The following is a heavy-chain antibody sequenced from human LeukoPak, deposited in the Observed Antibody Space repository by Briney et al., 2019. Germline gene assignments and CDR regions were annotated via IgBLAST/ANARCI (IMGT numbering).Heavy chain of an antibody. V-gene: IGHV1-8*03. CDR3: ARRSGGTGTTLGY. Sequence: ASVKVSCTASGYTFNSYDINWVRQATGQGLEWMAWMNPNSGNTAYAQKFQGRVTITRNTSISTTYMELSGLGSEDTAVYYCARRSGGTGTTLGYWGQGALVTVSS. CDR2: MNPNSGNT. CDR1: GYTFNSYD. J-gene: IGHJ4*02. D-gene: IGHD1-1*01.